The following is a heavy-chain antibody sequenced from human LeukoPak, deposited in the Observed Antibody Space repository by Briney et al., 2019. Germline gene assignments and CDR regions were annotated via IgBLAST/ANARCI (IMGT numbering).Heavy chain of an antibody. Sequence: ASVKVSCKASGGTFSSYAISWVRQAPGQRLEWMGWINAGNGNTKYSQKFQGRVTITRDTSASTAYMELSSLRSEDTAVYYCARDLWPGWNTMVRNWFDPWGQGTLVTVSS. CDR3: ARDLWPGWNTMVRNWFDP. J-gene: IGHJ5*02. D-gene: IGHD3-10*01. V-gene: IGHV1-3*01. CDR2: INAGNGNT. CDR1: GGTFSSYA.